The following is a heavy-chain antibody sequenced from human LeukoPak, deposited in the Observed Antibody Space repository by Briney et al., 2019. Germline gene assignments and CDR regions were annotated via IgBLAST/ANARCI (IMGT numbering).Heavy chain of an antibody. V-gene: IGHV4-4*07. CDR1: GGPISSYY. Sequence: SETLSLTCTASGGPISSYYWSWIRQPPGKGLKGIGRIYTSGSTNYNPSLKSRVTMSVDTSKNQFSLKLSSVTAADTAVYYCARERLSYPPTGLFDPWGQGTLVTVSS. D-gene: IGHD1-14*01. CDR2: IYTSGST. J-gene: IGHJ5*02. CDR3: ARERLSYPPTGLFDP.